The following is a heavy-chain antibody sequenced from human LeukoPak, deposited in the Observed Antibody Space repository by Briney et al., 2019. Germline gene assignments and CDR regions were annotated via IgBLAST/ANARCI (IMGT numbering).Heavy chain of an antibody. V-gene: IGHV4-34*01. CDR3: ARTNPWELKYYFDY. CDR1: GGSFSGYY. CDR2: MSYSGHT. J-gene: IGHJ4*02. D-gene: IGHD1-7*01. Sequence: SETLSLTCAVYGGSFSGYYWGWIRQPPGKGLEWIVSMSYSGHTYYNPSLKSRVTTSIDTSKNQFSLKLSSVTAADTAVYYCARTNPWELKYYFDYWGQGTLVTVSS.